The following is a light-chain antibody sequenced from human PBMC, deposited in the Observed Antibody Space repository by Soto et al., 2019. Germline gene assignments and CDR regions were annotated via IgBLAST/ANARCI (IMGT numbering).Light chain of an antibody. Sequence: DIPMTQSPSSLSASVGDRVTITCRASQSITTYLNWYHQRPGKAPRLLIYAASSLQSGVPSRFSGSGSGTDFTLTINSLQPEDFATYFCQQSHTTPITFGQGTRLEI. J-gene: IGKJ5*01. CDR3: QQSHTTPIT. CDR2: AAS. V-gene: IGKV1-39*01. CDR1: QSITTY.